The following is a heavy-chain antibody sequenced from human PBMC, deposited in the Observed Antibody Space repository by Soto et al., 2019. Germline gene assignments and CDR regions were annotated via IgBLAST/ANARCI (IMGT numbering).Heavy chain of an antibody. CDR2: ISSSSSYI. CDR1: GFTFSSYS. J-gene: IGHJ4*02. D-gene: IGHD3-3*01. CDR3: AKWLGEVNYFDY. V-gene: IGHV3-21*04. Sequence: EVQLVESGGGLVKPGGSLRLSCAASGFTFSSYSMNWVRQAPGKGLEWVSSISSSSSYIYYADSVKGRFTISRDNAKNSLYLQMNSLRAEDTALYYCAKWLGEVNYFDYWGQGTLVTVSS.